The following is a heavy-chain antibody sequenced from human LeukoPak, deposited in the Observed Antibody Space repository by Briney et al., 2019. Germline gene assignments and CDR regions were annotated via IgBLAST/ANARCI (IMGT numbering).Heavy chain of an antibody. CDR2: IRQDGSEK. CDR1: GFTLSRYW. CDR3: ARGDYYDSSTYYTDAFDI. V-gene: IGHV3-7*01. Sequence: GGSLRLSCAASGFTLSRYWMSWVRQAPGKGLEWVANIRQDGSEKYYVDSVKGRFTISRDNAKNSLYLQMNSLRAEDTAVYYCARGDYYDSSTYYTDAFDIWGQGTMVTVSS. D-gene: IGHD3-22*01. J-gene: IGHJ3*02.